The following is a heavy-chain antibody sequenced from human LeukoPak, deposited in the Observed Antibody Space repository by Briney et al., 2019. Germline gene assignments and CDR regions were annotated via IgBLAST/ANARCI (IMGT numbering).Heavy chain of an antibody. D-gene: IGHD2-15*01. CDR1: GGSISSFY. V-gene: IGHV4-59*01. J-gene: IGHJ4*02. Sequence: SETLSLTCTVSGGSISSFYWSRIRQPPGKGLEWIGYIYYSGSTNYNPSLKSRVTISVDTSKNQFSLKLSSVTAADTAVYYCARIHRYCSGGSCYVLDYWGQGTLVTVSS. CDR2: IYYSGST. CDR3: ARIHRYCSGGSCYVLDY.